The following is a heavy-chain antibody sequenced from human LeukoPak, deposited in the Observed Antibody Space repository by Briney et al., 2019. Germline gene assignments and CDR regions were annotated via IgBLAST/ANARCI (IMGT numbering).Heavy chain of an antibody. CDR1: GFTVSSNY. J-gene: IGHJ4*02. D-gene: IGHD3-22*01. V-gene: IGHV3-53*01. CDR3: ARTSIDYYYDSSGYYLDY. CDR2: IYSGGST. Sequence: PGGSLRLSCAASGFTVSSNYMSWVRQAPGKGLEWDSVIYSGGSTYYADSVKGRFTISRDNSKNTLYLQMNSLRAEDTVVYYCARTSIDYYYDSSGYYLDYWGQGTLVTVSS.